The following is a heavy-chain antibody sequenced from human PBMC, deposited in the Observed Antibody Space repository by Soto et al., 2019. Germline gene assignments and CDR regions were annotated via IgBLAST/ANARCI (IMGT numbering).Heavy chain of an antibody. J-gene: IGHJ4*02. CDR3: AKVYDRSDYYYYHYFDY. Sequence: PGGSLRLSCAASGFTFSSYAMSWVRQAPGKGLEWVSAISGSGGSTYYADSVKGRFTISRDNSKNTLYLQMNSLRAEDTAVYYCAKVYDRSDYYYYHYFDYWGQGTLVTVSS. CDR2: ISGSGGST. CDR1: GFTFSSYA. D-gene: IGHD3-22*01. V-gene: IGHV3-23*01.